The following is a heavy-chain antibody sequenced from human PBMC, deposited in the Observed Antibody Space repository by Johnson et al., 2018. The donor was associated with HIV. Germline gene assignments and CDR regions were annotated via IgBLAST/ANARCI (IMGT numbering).Heavy chain of an antibody. CDR1: GFTFDDYA. J-gene: IGHJ3*02. Sequence: VQLVESGGGLVQPGRSLRLCCAASGFTFDDYAMKWVRHAPVKGLEWASGISGGGGSTSYADSVKGRFTISRDNSKNTLYLQMNSLRAEDTAVYYCAREWDPRTPDAFDIWGQGTMVTVSS. CDR3: AREWDPRTPDAFDI. D-gene: IGHD1-26*01. CDR2: ISGGGGST. V-gene: IGHV3-23*04.